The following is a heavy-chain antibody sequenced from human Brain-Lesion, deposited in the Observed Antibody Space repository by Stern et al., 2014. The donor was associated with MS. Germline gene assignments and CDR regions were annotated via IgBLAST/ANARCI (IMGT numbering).Heavy chain of an antibody. V-gene: IGHV3-7*01. CDR1: GFTFGNYW. J-gene: IGHJ6*02. CDR2: IKDDGTEK. Sequence: EVQLVESGGGLVQPGGSLKISCTAAGFTFGNYWMTWVRQAPGKGLEGVGSIKDDGTEKNYVDSVKGRFPISRDNARNSWYLQMNSLRVEDTALYYCARVYNTIYGIVTQRGSGMDVWGQGTTVIVSS. D-gene: IGHD3-3*01. CDR3: ARVYNTIYGIVTQRGSGMDV.